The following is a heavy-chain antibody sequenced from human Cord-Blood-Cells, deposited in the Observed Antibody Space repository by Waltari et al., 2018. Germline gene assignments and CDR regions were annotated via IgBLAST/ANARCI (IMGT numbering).Heavy chain of an antibody. J-gene: IGHJ4*02. Sequence: QVQLVQSGAEVKKPGASVKVSCKASGYTFTGYYMHWVRQAPGQGLEWMGWINPNSGGTNDAQKFQGWVTMTRDTSISTAYMELSRLRSDDTAVYYCARASDCGGDCYIDFDYWGQGTLVTVSS. CDR1: GYTFTGYY. V-gene: IGHV1-2*04. D-gene: IGHD2-21*01. CDR2: INPNSGGT. CDR3: ARASDCGGDCYIDFDY.